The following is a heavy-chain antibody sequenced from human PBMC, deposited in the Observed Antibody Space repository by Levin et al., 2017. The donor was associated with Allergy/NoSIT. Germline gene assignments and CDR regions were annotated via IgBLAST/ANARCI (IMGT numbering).Heavy chain of an antibody. CDR3: ARVLRFYSYYYMDV. V-gene: IGHV3-33*01. CDR2: IWDDGYKK. Sequence: GESLKISCAASGFTFSSYGMHWVRQAPGKGLEWVAVIWDDGYKKYYADSVKGRFTITRDNSKNTPYLQMNSLRAEDTAVYYCARVLRFYSYYYMDVWGKGTAVTVSS. CDR1: GFTFSSYG. J-gene: IGHJ6*03. D-gene: IGHD2-15*01.